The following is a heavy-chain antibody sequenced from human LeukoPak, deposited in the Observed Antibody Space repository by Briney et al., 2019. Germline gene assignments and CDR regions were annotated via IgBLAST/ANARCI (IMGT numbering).Heavy chain of an antibody. CDR1: GFTFSDYN. Sequence: GGSLRLSCAASGFTFSDYNMRWIRQAPGKGLEWVSSISRSGSTKYYADSVKGRFTISRDNAKNSLFLQMNSLRAEDTAVYYCAPSPITFGGVIVISDPGSDYWGQGTLVTVSS. D-gene: IGHD3-16*02. CDR2: ISRSGSTK. J-gene: IGHJ4*02. CDR3: APSPITFGGVIVISDPGSDY. V-gene: IGHV3-11*01.